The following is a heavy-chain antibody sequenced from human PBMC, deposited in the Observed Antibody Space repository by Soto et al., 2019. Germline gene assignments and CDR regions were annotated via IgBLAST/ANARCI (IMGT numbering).Heavy chain of an antibody. D-gene: IGHD6-13*01. CDR1: GYTFTSYY. Sequence: ASVKVSCKASGYTFTSYYRHGVRQAPGQGLEWMGIINPSGGSTSYAQKFKGRVTMTRDTSTSTVYMELSSLRSEDTAVYYCARGVRVAAASGEWFDLCGQRILVAVSS. V-gene: IGHV1-46*01. CDR3: ARGVRVAAASGEWFDL. J-gene: IGHJ5*02. CDR2: INPSGGST.